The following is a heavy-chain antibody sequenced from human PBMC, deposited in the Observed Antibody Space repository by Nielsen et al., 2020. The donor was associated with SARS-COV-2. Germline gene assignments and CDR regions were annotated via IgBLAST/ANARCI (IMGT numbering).Heavy chain of an antibody. D-gene: IGHD2/OR15-2a*01. V-gene: IGHV3-13*01. Sequence: GESLKISCAASGFTFRSYDMHWVRQTAGKGLEWISAIGSAGDTYSPDSVKGRFTISRENAKNSLYLQMNSLRAGDTAFYYCARQYYGSGMDVWGQGTTVTVSS. J-gene: IGHJ6*02. CDR3: ARQYYGSGMDV. CDR2: IGSAGDT. CDR1: GFTFRSYD.